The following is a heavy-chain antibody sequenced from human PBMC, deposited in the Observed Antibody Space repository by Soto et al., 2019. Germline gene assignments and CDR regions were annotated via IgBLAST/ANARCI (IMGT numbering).Heavy chain of an antibody. Sequence: SETLSLTCTVSGGSISSYYWNWIRQPPGKGLEWIGYIYYSGGTNYNPSLKSRVTILVDSSKNHFSLKLSSVTAADTAVYYCARRYGGNLDYWGQGTLVTVSS. J-gene: IGHJ4*02. CDR3: ARRYGGNLDY. V-gene: IGHV4-59*08. D-gene: IGHD1-26*01. CDR1: GGSISSYY. CDR2: IYYSGGT.